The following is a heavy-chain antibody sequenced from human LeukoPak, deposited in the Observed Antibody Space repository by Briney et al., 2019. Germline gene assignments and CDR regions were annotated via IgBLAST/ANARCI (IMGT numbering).Heavy chain of an antibody. CDR3: AKDSDGDYAVAFDI. Sequence: PGGSLRLSCAASGFTFDDYAMPWVRHAPGKGLEWVSGISWNSGSIGYADSVKGRFTISRDNAKNSLYLQMNSLRAEDTALYYCAKDSDGDYAVAFDIWGQGTMVTVSS. D-gene: IGHD4-17*01. V-gene: IGHV3-9*01. J-gene: IGHJ3*02. CDR1: GFTFDDYA. CDR2: ISWNSGSI.